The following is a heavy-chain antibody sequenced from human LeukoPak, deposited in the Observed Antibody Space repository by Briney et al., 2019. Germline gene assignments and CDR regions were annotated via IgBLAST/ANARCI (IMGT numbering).Heavy chain of an antibody. Sequence: GGSLRLSCAASGFSFSTYTMHWVRQAPGKGLEYVSAITSNGDSKYYASSVKGRFTISRDNYKNTLYLQMGSLTTEDVALYYCAREFCDTNNCYKAALAYWGQGTLVTVSS. D-gene: IGHD2-2*02. CDR1: GFSFSTYT. CDR3: AREFCDTNNCYKAALAY. V-gene: IGHV3-64*01. J-gene: IGHJ4*02. CDR2: ITSNGDSK.